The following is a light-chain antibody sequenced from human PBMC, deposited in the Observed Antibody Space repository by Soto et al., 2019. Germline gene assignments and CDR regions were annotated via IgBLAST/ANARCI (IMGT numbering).Light chain of an antibody. J-gene: IGKJ5*01. CDR3: QQYNNWPPT. Sequence: EIVMTQSPATLSVSPGERATLSCRASQSVSSNLAWYQQKPGQAPRLLIYGASTRATGIPARFSGSRSGTEFTLTNSSLQSEHFAVYYCQQYNNWPPTFGQGTRLEIK. CDR1: QSVSSN. V-gene: IGKV3-15*01. CDR2: GAS.